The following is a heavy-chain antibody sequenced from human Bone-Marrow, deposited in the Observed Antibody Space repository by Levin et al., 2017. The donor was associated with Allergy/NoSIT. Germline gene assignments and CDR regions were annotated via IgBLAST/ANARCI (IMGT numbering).Heavy chain of an antibody. V-gene: IGHV4-39*01. D-gene: IGHD6-13*01. CDR1: GGSISSSSYY. CDR3: ARYSSSWYGYDYYYYGMDV. Sequence: SETLSLTCTVSGGSISSSSYYWGWIRQPPGKGLEWIGSIYYSGSTYYNPSLKSRVTISVDTSKNQFSLKLSSVTAADTAVYYCARYSSSWYGYDYYYYGMDVWGQGTTVTVSS. CDR2: IYYSGST. J-gene: IGHJ6*02.